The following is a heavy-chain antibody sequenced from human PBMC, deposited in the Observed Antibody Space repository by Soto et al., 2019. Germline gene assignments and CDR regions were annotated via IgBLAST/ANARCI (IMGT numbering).Heavy chain of an antibody. CDR1: GVVFSNYY. J-gene: IGHJ5*02. CDR2: INQRGSGR. Sequence: GGSLRLSCAASGVVFSNYYMSWVRRAPGKGLEWLANINQRGSGRNHADSVKGRFTISRDNADNSLYLQMDGLRVEDTAVYYCAAIDHGSESWGQGTLVTVSS. V-gene: IGHV3-7*01. CDR3: AAIDHGSES. D-gene: IGHD2-2*02.